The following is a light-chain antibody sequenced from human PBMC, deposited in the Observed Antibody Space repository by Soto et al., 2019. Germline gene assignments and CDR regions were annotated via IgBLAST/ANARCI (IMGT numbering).Light chain of an antibody. Sequence: EIVLTQSPGTVSWSPGERATITCRASQSVSSDYLAWYQQNPGQAPRLLIYDASTRATGIPDRFSGSGSGTEFTLTSSSLQPDDFATYYCQHYNSYSEAFGQGTKVDIK. J-gene: IGKJ1*01. CDR1: QSVSSDY. CDR3: QHYNSYSEA. V-gene: IGKV3-20*01. CDR2: DAS.